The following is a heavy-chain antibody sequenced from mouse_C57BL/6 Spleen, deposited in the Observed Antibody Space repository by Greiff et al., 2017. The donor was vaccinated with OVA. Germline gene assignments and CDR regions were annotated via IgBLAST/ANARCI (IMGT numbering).Heavy chain of an antibody. J-gene: IGHJ4*01. CDR1: GFTFSDYG. D-gene: IGHD1-1*01. CDR2: ISNLAYSI. CDR3: ARQRGITTVVGAMDY. Sequence: DVQLQESGGGLVQPGGSLKLSCAASGFTFSDYGMAWVRQAPRKGPEWVAFISNLAYSIYYADTVTGRFAISRENAKNTLYLEMSSLRSEDTAMYYCARQRGITTVVGAMDYWGQGTSVTVSS. V-gene: IGHV5-15*01.